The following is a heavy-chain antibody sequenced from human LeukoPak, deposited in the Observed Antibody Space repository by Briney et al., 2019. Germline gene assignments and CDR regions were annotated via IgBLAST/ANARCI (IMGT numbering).Heavy chain of an antibody. CDR1: GDSLSRSS. CDR2: IFCGGAT. J-gene: IGHJ2*01. V-gene: IGHV4-59*08. D-gene: IGHD2-21*02. CDR3: VRHWVRDCGRSDWYFDL. Sequence: SETLCLSCTVSGDSLSRSSWSWIRQSPGGGLELVGDIFCGGATNHNPSLKGRVTMSMVTSKDQFSLSLSSVTDADTAVYFCVRHWVRDCGRSDWYFDLWGRGTLVTVSS.